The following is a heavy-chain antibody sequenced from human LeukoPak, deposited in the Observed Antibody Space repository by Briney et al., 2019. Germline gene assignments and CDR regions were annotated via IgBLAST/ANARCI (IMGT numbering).Heavy chain of an antibody. CDR3: AKTTLQRITMVRGAPPGWFDP. V-gene: IGHV3-53*01. D-gene: IGHD3-10*01. Sequence: GGSLRLSCAASGFTVSSNYMSWVRQAPGKGLEWVSVIYSGGSTYYADSVKGRFTISRDNSKNTLYLQTNSLRAEDTAVYYCAKTTLQRITMVRGAPPGWFDPWGQGTLVTVSS. J-gene: IGHJ5*02. CDR2: IYSGGST. CDR1: GFTVSSNY.